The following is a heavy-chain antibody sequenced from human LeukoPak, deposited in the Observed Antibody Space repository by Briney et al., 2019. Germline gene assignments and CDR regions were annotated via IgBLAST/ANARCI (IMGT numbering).Heavy chain of an antibody. CDR3: ACEAFCGGGSCYLHMVAP. V-gene: IGHV1-2*02. Sequence: ASVKVSCKASVYSFTAYYLHWVRQAPGQGLEWMGWIDLNSGATNYARKFQGRVTITRGTSIGTAYMELSSLISDDTAVYYCACEAFCGGGSCYLHMVAPWGPGTLVTVSP. J-gene: IGHJ5*02. CDR1: VYSFTAYY. CDR2: IDLNSGAT. D-gene: IGHD2-15*01.